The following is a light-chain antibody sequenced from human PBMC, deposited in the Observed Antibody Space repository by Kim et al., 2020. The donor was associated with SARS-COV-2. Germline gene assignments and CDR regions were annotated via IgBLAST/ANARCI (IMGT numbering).Light chain of an antibody. J-gene: IGKJ1*01. CDR1: QSTSNW. CDR3: QKYNSYSGT. V-gene: IGKV1-5*03. Sequence: AAGGDRVTITGRASQSTSNWLAWYQQKPGKAPKLLIDKASTVESGVPTRFSGSGSRKEFTLTISSLQPDDFATYYCQKYNSYSGTFGQGTKVDIK. CDR2: KAS.